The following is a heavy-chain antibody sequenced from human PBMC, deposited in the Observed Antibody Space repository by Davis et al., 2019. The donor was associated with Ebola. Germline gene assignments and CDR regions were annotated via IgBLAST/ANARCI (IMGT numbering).Heavy chain of an antibody. Sequence: GESLKISCAASGFTFSSYWMSWVRQAPGKGLEWVANIKQDGSEKYYVDSVKGRFTISRDNAKNSLYLQMNSLRAEDTAVYYCAREGLYYFDYWGQGTPVTVSS. J-gene: IGHJ4*02. CDR2: IKQDGSEK. CDR3: AREGLYYFDY. D-gene: IGHD4/OR15-4a*01. CDR1: GFTFSSYW. V-gene: IGHV3-7*01.